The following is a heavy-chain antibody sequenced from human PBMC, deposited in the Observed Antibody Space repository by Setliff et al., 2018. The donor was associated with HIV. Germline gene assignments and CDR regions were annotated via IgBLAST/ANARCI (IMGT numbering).Heavy chain of an antibody. Sequence: GASVKVSCKASGYTFTSYYIHWVRQAPGQGLEWMGRINPSGGSTSYAQKFQGRVTMTRDTSTSTVYMELSSLRSEDTAMYYCARSEGQWLRPEGALCDYWGQGTLVTVSS. CDR1: GYTFTSYY. D-gene: IGHD5-12*01. J-gene: IGHJ4*02. CDR3: ARSEGQWLRPEGALCDY. CDR2: INPSGGST. V-gene: IGHV1-46*01.